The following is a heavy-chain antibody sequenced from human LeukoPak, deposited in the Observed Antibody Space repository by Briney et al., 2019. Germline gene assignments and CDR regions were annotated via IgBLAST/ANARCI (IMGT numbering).Heavy chain of an antibody. V-gene: IGHV1-18*04. J-gene: IGHJ4*02. CDR2: ISAYNGNT. CDR1: GYTFTSYG. CDR3: ARGEEAVAGTGDFDY. D-gene: IGHD6-19*01. Sequence: SSVNVSCKASGYTFTSYGISGVRQAPVQGRDGMGWISAYNGNTNYAQKLQGGVTMTTDTSTSTAYMELRSLRSDDTDVYYCARGEEAVAGTGDFDYWGQGTLVTVSS.